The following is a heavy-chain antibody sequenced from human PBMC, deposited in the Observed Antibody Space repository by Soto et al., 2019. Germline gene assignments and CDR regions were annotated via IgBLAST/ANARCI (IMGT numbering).Heavy chain of an antibody. CDR2: IYWDDDK. V-gene: IGHV2-5*02. D-gene: IGHD6-6*01. J-gene: IGHJ4*02. Sequence: SGPTLVNPTQPLTLTCTFSGFSLSTDDVGVGWIRQPPGKALDWLAVIYWDDDKRYSPSLKSRLTITKDTSKNQVLLTMTNMDPVDTATYFCARSKYSISSFDYWGQGALVTVSS. CDR1: GFSLSTDDVG. CDR3: ARSKYSISSFDY.